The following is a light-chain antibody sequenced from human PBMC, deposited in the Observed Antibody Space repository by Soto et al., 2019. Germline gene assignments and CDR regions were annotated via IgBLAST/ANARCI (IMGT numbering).Light chain of an antibody. J-gene: IGLJ1*01. CDR1: SSDVGGYNY. Sequence: LAQPASVSGSPGQSITISCTGTSSDVGGYNYVSWYQQHPGKAPKLMIYAVSNRPSGVSNRFSGSKSGNTATLTISGLQAEDEADYYCCSYTVSGTYVFGTGTKVTVL. V-gene: IGLV2-14*01. CDR3: CSYTVSGTYV. CDR2: AVS.